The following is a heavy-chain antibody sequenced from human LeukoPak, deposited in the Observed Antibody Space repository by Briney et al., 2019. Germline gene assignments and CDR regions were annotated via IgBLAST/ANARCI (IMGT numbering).Heavy chain of an antibody. Sequence: ASVKVSCKASGYTFASYDINWVRQATGQGLEWMGWMNPNSGNTGFAQKFQGRVTMTRTTSISTAYMELSSLRSEDTAVYYCARTTVLLWFGELSQNYYYGMDVWGQGTTVTVSS. D-gene: IGHD3-10*01. V-gene: IGHV1-8*01. CDR2: MNPNSGNT. CDR1: GYTFASYD. J-gene: IGHJ6*02. CDR3: ARTTVLLWFGELSQNYYYGMDV.